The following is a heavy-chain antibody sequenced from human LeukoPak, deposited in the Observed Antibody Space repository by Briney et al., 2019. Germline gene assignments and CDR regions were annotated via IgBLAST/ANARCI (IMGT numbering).Heavy chain of an antibody. Sequence: PGGSLRLSCAASGFTFDDYAMHWVRQGPGKGLEWVSGISWNGGSIGYVDSVKGRFTISRDNAKNFLYLQMNSLRAEDTAVYYCAKDMSFDGDYGMDVWGQGTTVTVSS. J-gene: IGHJ6*02. D-gene: IGHD3/OR15-3a*01. V-gene: IGHV3-9*01. CDR2: ISWNGGSI. CDR3: AKDMSFDGDYGMDV. CDR1: GFTFDDYA.